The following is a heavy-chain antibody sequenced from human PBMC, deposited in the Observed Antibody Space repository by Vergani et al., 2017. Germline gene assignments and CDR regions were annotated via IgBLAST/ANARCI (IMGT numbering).Heavy chain of an antibody. CDR3: ARDSVRRYYGSGSYYKGNHYCYYYGMDV. CDR1: GFTFSSYS. D-gene: IGHD3-10*01. J-gene: IGHJ6*02. CDR2: ISSSSSYI. V-gene: IGHV3-21*01. Sequence: EVQLVESGGGLVKPGGSLRLSCAASGFTFSSYSMNWVRQAPGKGLEWVSSISSSSSYIYYADSVKGRFTISRDNAKNSLYLQMNSLRAEDTAVYYCARDSVRRYYGSGSYYKGNHYCYYYGMDVWGQGTTVTVSS.